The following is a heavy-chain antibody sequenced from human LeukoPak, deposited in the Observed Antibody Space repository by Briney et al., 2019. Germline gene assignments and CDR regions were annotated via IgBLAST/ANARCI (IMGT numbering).Heavy chain of an antibody. CDR1: GFSLSTSGMC. D-gene: IGHD5-18*01. Sequence: SGPTLVNPTQTLTLTCTFSGFSLSTSGMCVSWIRQPPGKALEWLARIDWDDDKYYRTSLKSRLTISKDTSKNQVVLTVTNMDRVDTATYYCVRIPVSYGDDYWGQGTLVTVSS. V-gene: IGHV2-70*11. J-gene: IGHJ4*02. CDR3: VRIPVSYGDDY. CDR2: IDWDDDK.